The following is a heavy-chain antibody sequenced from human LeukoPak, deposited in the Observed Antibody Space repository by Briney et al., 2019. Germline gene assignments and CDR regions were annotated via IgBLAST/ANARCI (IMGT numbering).Heavy chain of an antibody. CDR2: IYSGGST. V-gene: IGHV3-66*01. J-gene: IGHJ4*02. D-gene: IGHD6-19*01. CDR3: ARDRSSGWSIDY. Sequence: PGGSLRLSCAASGFTVSSNYMSWVRQAPGKGLEWVSVIYSGGSTYYADSVKSRFTISRDNSKNTLYLQMNSLRAEDTAVYYCARDRSSGWSIDYWGQGTLVTVSS. CDR1: GFTVSSNY.